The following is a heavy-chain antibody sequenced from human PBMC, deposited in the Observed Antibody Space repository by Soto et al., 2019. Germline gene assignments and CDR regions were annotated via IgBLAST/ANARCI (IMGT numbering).Heavy chain of an antibody. Sequence: PGWSLRLSCASSVFTFISYTMNWVRQAPGKGLEWVSSISSSSVYIYYADSVKGRFTISRDNAKNSLYLQMNSLRAEDTAVYYCARDPGREGRLGYWGQGTLVTVSS. CDR3: ARDPGREGRLGY. CDR1: VFTFISYT. D-gene: IGHD3-10*01. V-gene: IGHV3-21*01. J-gene: IGHJ4*02. CDR2: ISSSSVYI.